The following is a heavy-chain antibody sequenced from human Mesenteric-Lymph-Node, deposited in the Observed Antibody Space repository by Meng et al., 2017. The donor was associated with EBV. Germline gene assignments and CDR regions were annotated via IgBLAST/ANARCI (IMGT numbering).Heavy chain of an antibody. J-gene: IGHJ4*02. V-gene: IGHV3-11*01. D-gene: IGHD3-22*01. CDR2: ISGSGTTM. CDR1: AFTVSDYY. Sequence: QVQLVESGGGFVKPGGSLRLSCAASAFTVSDYYMTWIRQAPGKGLQWVSYISGSGTTMSYADSVKGRFTISRDNAKNSLYLQMNSLRAEDTAVYYCARGQGNKYYDSSGYYLDYWGQGTLVTVAS. CDR3: ARGQGNKYYDSSGYYLDY.